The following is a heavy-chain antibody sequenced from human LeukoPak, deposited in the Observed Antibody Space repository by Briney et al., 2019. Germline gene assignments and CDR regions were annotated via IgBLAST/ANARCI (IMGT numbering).Heavy chain of an antibody. J-gene: IGHJ1*01. V-gene: IGHV1-18*04. CDR2: ISAYNGNT. CDR1: GYTFTSNG. Sequence: ASVKVSCKASGYTFTSNGISWVRQAPGQGLEWMGWISAYNGNTNYAQKLQGRVTMTTDTSTSTAYMELRSLRSDDTAVYYCARGEDIVVVPAASAEYFQHWGQGTLVTVSS. CDR3: ARGEDIVVVPAASAEYFQH. D-gene: IGHD2-2*01.